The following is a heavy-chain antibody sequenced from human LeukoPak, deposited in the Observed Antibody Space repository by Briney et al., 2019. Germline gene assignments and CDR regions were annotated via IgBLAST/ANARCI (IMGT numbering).Heavy chain of an antibody. V-gene: IGHV3-21*01. D-gene: IGHD6-13*01. CDR2: ISSSSSYI. CDR1: GFTFSSYS. Sequence: GGSLRLSCAASGFTFSSYSMSWVRQAPGKGLEWVSSISSSSSYIYYADSVKGRFTISRDNAKNSLYLQMNSLRAEDTAVYYCARESDSSSWPGEYYYYMDVWGKGTTVTVSS. CDR3: ARESDSSSWPGEYYYYMDV. J-gene: IGHJ6*03.